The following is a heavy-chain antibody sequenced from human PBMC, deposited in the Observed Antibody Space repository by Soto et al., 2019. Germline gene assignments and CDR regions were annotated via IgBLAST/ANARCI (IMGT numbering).Heavy chain of an antibody. CDR1: GYSFTSYW. J-gene: IGHJ4*02. CDR2: IYPGDSDT. V-gene: IGHV5-51*01. Sequence: GESLKISCKGSGYSFTSYWIGWVRQKPGKGLEWMGIIYPGDSDTRYSPSFQGQVTISADKSISTAHLQWRSLKASDTVFYYCASLHSSSAGYWGQGTLVTVSS. D-gene: IGHD6-6*01. CDR3: ASLHSSSAGY.